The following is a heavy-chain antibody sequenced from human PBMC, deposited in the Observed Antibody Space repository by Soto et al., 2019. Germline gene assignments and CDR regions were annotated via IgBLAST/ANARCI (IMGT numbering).Heavy chain of an antibody. Sequence: QVQMQESGPGLVKPSQTLSLTCTVSGASINRGNYYWSWIRQLPGKGLEWIGHIHYSGTTYYKPSLKSRVTISRDTSKNQFSLRLSSVTAADTAVYYCARVLEAPGAFDIWGQGTMVTVSS. CDR3: ARVLEAPGAFDI. CDR1: GASINRGNYY. J-gene: IGHJ3*02. V-gene: IGHV4-31*03. CDR2: IHYSGTT.